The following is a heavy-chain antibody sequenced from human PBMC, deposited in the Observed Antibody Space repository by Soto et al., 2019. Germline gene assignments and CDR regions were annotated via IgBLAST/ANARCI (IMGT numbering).Heavy chain of an antibody. CDR1: GFIFSSYS. Sequence: EVHLVESGGGLVKPGGSLRLSCAASGFIFSSYSLHWVRQAPGKGLEWVSSIDSRSGHIYYADSVQGRFTISRDNEQNSLYLQINSLTAEDTALYNCAREPLFAAYYYFMDVSAKRTTVTLSS. CDR2: IDSRSGHI. J-gene: IGHJ6*04. CDR3: AREPLFAAYYYFMDV. D-gene: IGHD2-15*01. V-gene: IGHV3-21*01.